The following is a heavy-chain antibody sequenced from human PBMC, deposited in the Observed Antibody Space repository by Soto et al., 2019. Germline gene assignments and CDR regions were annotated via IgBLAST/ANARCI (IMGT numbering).Heavy chain of an antibody. J-gene: IGHJ4*02. Sequence: QVQLQESGPGLVKPSGTLSLTCAVSGGSISSSNWWSWVRQPPGKGLEWIGEIYHSGSTNYNPSLKSRVTISVDKSKNQFSLQLSSLTAADTAVYYCSRGSEPRYGPAGFDYWGQGTLVTVSS. D-gene: IGHD5-18*01. CDR3: SRGSEPRYGPAGFDY. CDR1: GGSISSSNW. V-gene: IGHV4-4*02. CDR2: IYHSGST.